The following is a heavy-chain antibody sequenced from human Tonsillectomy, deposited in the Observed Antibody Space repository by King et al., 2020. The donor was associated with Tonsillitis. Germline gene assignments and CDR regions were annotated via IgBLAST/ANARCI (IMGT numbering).Heavy chain of an antibody. Sequence: VQLVESGGGLVQPGGSLRLSCAASGFTFSSYEMNWVRQAPGKGLEWVSYITSSGSAIYYADSVKGRFTISRDNAKNSLYLQMNSLRAEDTAVYFCARVAVAVTGVPLDYWVQGTLVTVSS. D-gene: IGHD2-15*01. V-gene: IGHV3-48*03. J-gene: IGHJ4*02. CDR2: ITSSGSAI. CDR1: GFTFSSYE. CDR3: ARVAVAVTGVPLDY.